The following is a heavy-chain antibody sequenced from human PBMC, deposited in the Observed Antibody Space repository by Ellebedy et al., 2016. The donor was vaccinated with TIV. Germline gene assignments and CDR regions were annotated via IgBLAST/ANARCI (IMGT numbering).Heavy chain of an antibody. CDR1: GGSISSGGYY. CDR2: IYYSGST. D-gene: IGHD3-3*01. CDR3: ARASSDRVVRSYYYYYMDV. J-gene: IGHJ6*03. Sequence: SETLSLXXTVSGGSISSGGYYWSWIRQHPGKGLEWIGYIYYSGSTYYNPSLKSRVTISVDTSKNQFSLKLSSVTAADTAVYYCARASSDRVVRSYYYYYMDVWGKGTTVTVSS. V-gene: IGHV4-31*03.